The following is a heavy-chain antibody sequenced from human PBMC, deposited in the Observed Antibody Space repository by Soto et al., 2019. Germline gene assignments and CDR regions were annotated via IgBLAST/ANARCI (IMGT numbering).Heavy chain of an antibody. CDR1: WFSHNTDAVV. J-gene: IGHJ3*02. CDR2: INWNDDK. V-gene: IGHV2-5*01. Sequence: PRPKPVYQTQTLTINCTSPWFSHNTDAVVVGWIRQPPGKALEWLALINWNDDKRYSPSLKDRLTITKDTSKNHVVLTMTSIDPVDTATYYCAHRHDLGGFDICGQGPTVT. CDR3: AHRHDLGGFDI. D-gene: IGHD2-15*01.